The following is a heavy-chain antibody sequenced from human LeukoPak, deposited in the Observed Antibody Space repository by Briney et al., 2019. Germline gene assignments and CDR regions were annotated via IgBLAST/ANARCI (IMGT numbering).Heavy chain of an antibody. CDR1: GGSISSYY. D-gene: IGHD3-16*01. CDR2: IYYSGST. CDR3: ARRAGGFDY. V-gene: IGHV4-59*01. Sequence: SETLSLTCTVSGGSISSYYWSWIRQPPGKGLEWIGYIYYSGSTNYNPSLKSRVTISVDTSKNQFSLKLSSVTAADTAVYYCARRAGGFDYWGQGTLVTVSS. J-gene: IGHJ4*02.